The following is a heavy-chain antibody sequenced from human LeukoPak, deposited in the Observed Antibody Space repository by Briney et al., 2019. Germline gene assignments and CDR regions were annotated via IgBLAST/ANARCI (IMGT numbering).Heavy chain of an antibody. Sequence: AGGSLRLSCAASGFTFSSYSMNWVRQAPGKGLEWVSSISSSAYIYYADSVKGRFTISRDNAKNSLYLQMNSLRAEDTAVYYCARDGLTMIVSNWFDPWGQGTLVTVSS. J-gene: IGHJ5*02. V-gene: IGHV3-21*01. CDR3: ARDGLTMIVSNWFDP. CDR1: GFTFSSYS. D-gene: IGHD3-22*01. CDR2: ISSSAYI.